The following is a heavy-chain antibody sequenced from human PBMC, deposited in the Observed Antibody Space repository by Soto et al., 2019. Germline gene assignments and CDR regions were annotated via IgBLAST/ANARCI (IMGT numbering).Heavy chain of an antibody. D-gene: IGHD6-19*01. CDR1: GFTFSDYA. Sequence: VQLVESGGGVVQPGRSLRLSCAASGFTFSDYAMHWVRQAPGKGLEWVAVVSHDGRNTHYADSVKGRFTISRDSSKKTVSLEMNSLRAEDTAVYYCEKAGRQWLVTSDFNYWGQGALVTVSS. J-gene: IGHJ4*02. V-gene: IGHV3-30*18. CDR3: EKAGRQWLVTSDFNY. CDR2: VSHDGRNT.